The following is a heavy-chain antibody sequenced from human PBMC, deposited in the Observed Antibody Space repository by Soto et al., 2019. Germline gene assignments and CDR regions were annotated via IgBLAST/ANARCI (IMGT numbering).Heavy chain of an antibody. Sequence: QVQLQESGPGLVKPSQTLSLTCTVSGGSISSGDYYWSWIRQPPGKGLEWIGYIYYSGSTYYNPSLKSRVTISVDTSKIQFSLKLSSVTAADTVVYYCARAEQWLVTGFDYWGQGTLVTVSS. CDR3: ARAEQWLVTGFDY. D-gene: IGHD6-19*01. CDR2: IYYSGST. V-gene: IGHV4-30-4*01. J-gene: IGHJ4*02. CDR1: GGSISSGDYY.